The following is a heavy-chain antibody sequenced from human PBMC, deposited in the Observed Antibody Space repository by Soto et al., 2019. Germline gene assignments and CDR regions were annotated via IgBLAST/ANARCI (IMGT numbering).Heavy chain of an antibody. CDR2: IYYSGST. CDR1: GGSISSGGYY. Sequence: SETLSLTCTVSGGSISSGGYYWSWIRQHPGKGLEWIGYIYYSGSTYYNPSLKSRVTISVDTSKNQFSLKLSSVTAADTAVYYCARDSPAGYSSTNWFDPWGQGTLVTVSS. J-gene: IGHJ5*02. D-gene: IGHD5-18*01. V-gene: IGHV4-31*03. CDR3: ARDSPAGYSSTNWFDP.